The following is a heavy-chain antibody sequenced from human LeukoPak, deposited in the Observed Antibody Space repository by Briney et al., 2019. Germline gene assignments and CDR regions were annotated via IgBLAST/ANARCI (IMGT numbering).Heavy chain of an antibody. V-gene: IGHV3-7*05. Sequence: QPGGSLRLSCAASGFTFSRYWMSWVRQAPGKGLEWVANIKPDGSEKYYVDSVRGRFTISRDNAENSLYLEMNSLRAEDTAVYYCARDRDWSFDYWGQGTLVTVSS. D-gene: IGHD3/OR15-3a*01. CDR1: GFTFSRYW. CDR3: ARDRDWSFDY. J-gene: IGHJ4*02. CDR2: IKPDGSEK.